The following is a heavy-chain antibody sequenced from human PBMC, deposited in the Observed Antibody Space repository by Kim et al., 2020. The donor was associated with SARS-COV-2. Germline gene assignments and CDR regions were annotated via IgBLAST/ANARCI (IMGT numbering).Heavy chain of an antibody. CDR2: VNEDGRTT. Sequence: GGSLRLSCAASGFSVRNYWMHWVRQRPGEGLDWVARVNEDGRTTTHAGSVKGRFTISKDSAKNTLFLHMNSLRAEDTAVYFCSRDTFGSWDRWGQGTLVT. V-gene: IGHV3-74*01. CDR3: SRDTFGSWDR. D-gene: IGHD3-10*01. J-gene: IGHJ4*02. CDR1: GFSVRNYW.